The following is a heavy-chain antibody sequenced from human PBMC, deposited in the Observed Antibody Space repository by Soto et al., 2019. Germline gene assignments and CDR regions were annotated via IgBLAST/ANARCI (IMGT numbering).Heavy chain of an antibody. Sequence: EVQLVESGGGLVQPGGSLRLSCAASGFTFSDYWMXXXXXXXXXXLACVSRLNPDGSDTYYADSVKSRFTVSRDNXXXXXXXXXXXXXXXXXXXXXXXXXXXXXXGMDFWGQGTPVTVS. V-gene: IGHV3-74*01. CDR1: GFTFSDYW. CDR3: XXXXXXXXGMDF. CDR2: LNPDGSDT. J-gene: IGHJ6*02.